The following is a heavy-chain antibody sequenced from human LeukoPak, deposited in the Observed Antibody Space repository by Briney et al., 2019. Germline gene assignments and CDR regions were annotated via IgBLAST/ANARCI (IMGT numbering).Heavy chain of an antibody. J-gene: IGHJ1*01. D-gene: IGHD3-9*01. V-gene: IGHV3-30*02. CDR3: AKGYDTRH. CDR2: IRLDGVTT. CDR1: GFTFSTYG. Sequence: VGSLRLSCAASGFTFSTYGMHWVRQAPGKGLEWVAFIRLDGVTTYHADSAKGRLTISRDNSKNTLYLQMNSLRPEDTAMYYCAKGYDTRHWGQGTLVIVSS.